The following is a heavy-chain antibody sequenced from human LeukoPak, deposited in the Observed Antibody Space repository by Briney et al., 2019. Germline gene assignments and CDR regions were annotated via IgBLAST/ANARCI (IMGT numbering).Heavy chain of an antibody. D-gene: IGHD3-22*01. J-gene: IGHJ6*02. Sequence: GGSLRLSCAASGFTFSSYAMSWVRQAPGKGLEWVSGISGSGGSTYYADSVKGRFTISRDNSKITLYLQMYSLRPEDTAIYYCAKDPLDSSGRPYYGMDVWGQGTTVTVSS. CDR1: GFTFSSYA. CDR2: ISGSGGST. CDR3: AKDPLDSSGRPYYGMDV. V-gene: IGHV3-23*01.